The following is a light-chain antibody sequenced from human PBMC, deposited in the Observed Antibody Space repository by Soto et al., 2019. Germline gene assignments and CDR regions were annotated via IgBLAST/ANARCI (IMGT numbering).Light chain of an antibody. Sequence: QSALTQPRSVSGSPGQSVTISCTGTSSDVGGYNYVSWYQQHPGKAPKLMIYDVSKRPSGVPDRFSGYKSGNTASLTISGHQAEDEADYYCCSYGGSYTFVFGGGTKLTVL. V-gene: IGLV2-11*01. CDR2: DVS. CDR1: SSDVGGYNY. J-gene: IGLJ3*02. CDR3: CSYGGSYTFV.